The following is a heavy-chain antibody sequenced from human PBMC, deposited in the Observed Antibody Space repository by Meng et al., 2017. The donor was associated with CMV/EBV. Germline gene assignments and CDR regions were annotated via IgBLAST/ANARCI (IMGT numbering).Heavy chain of an antibody. CDR2: ISWNSGSI. Sequence: SLKISCAASGFTFDDYAMHWVRQAPGKGLEWVSGISWNSGSIGYADSVKGRFTISRDNAKNSLYLQMNSLRAEDTAVYYCARKSDLLHIYYYGMDVWGQGTTVTVSS. V-gene: IGHV3-9*01. CDR3: ARKSDLLHIYYYGMDV. J-gene: IGHJ6*02. D-gene: IGHD3/OR15-3a*01. CDR1: GFTFDDYA.